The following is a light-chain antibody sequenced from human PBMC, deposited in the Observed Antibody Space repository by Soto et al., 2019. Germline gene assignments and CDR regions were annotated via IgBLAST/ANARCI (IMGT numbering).Light chain of an antibody. J-gene: IGLJ3*02. V-gene: IGLV2-8*01. Sequence: QSALTQPPSASGSPGQSVTISCTGTSSDVGGYNYVSWYQQHPGKAPKLMIYEVSKRPSGVPDLFSGSKSGNTASLTVSGFQAEDEADYYCSSYAGSHNVLFGGGTKLTVL. CDR1: SSDVGGYNY. CDR2: EVS. CDR3: SSYAGSHNVL.